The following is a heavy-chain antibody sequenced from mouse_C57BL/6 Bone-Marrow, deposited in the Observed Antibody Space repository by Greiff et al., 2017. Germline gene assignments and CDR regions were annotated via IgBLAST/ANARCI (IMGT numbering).Heavy chain of an antibody. CDR2: IYPGSGST. CDR1: GYTFTSYW. Sequence: QVQLQQPGAELVKPGASVKMSCKASGYTFTSYWITWVKQRPGQGLEWIGDIYPGSGSTNYNEKFKSKATLTVDTSSNTAYMQLSSLTSEDSAVYYCAKDDYDLAWFAYWGQGTLVTVSA. V-gene: IGHV1-55*01. CDR3: AKDDYDLAWFAY. J-gene: IGHJ3*01. D-gene: IGHD2-4*01.